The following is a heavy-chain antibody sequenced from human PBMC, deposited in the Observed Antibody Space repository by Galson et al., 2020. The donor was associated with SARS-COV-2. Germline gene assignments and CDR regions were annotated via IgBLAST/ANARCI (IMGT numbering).Heavy chain of an antibody. CDR2: MNPNSDNT. Sequence: ASVKVSCKASGYTFTTYDINWVRQATGQGLEWLGYMNPNSDNTAYAQMFQGRVTVTRNTSISTAYMELSSLRSEDTAVYYCARGLPVGGMDVWGQGTTVIVSS. V-gene: IGHV1-8*02. CDR3: ARGLPVGGMDV. D-gene: IGHD1-26*01. J-gene: IGHJ6*02. CDR1: GYTFTTYD.